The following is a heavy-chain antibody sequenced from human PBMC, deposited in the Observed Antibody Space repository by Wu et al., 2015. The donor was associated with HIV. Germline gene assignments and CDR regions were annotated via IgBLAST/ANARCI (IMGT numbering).Heavy chain of an antibody. V-gene: IGHV1-2*02. CDR3: ARGGFLLWFGELSGWFDP. J-gene: IGHJ5*02. Sequence: VQLVQSGAEVKKPGASVKVSCKASGYTFTGYYIHWVRQAPGQGLEWMGWINPNSGGTNYAQKFQGRVTMTRDTSITTAYMELRRLKSDDTAVYYCARGGFLLWFGELSGWFDPWGQGTLVTVSS. CDR2: INPNSGGT. D-gene: IGHD3-10*01. CDR1: GYTFTGYY.